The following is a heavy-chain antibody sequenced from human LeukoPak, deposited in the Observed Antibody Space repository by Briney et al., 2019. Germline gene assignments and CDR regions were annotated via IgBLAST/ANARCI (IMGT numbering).Heavy chain of an antibody. J-gene: IGHJ4*02. Sequence: SVKVSCKASGGTFSSYAISWVRQAPGQGLGWMGGIIPIFGTANYAQKFQGRVTITTDESTSTAYMELSSLRSEDTAVYYCARGLYCGGDCYLYWGQGTLVTVSS. CDR2: IIPIFGTA. D-gene: IGHD2-21*02. CDR1: GGTFSSYA. V-gene: IGHV1-69*05. CDR3: ARGLYCGGDCYLY.